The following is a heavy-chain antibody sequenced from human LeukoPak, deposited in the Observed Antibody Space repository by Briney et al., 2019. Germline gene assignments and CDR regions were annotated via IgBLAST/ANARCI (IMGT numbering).Heavy chain of an antibody. CDR1: GFTFSSYS. D-gene: IGHD5-24*01. Sequence: PGGSLRLSCAASGFTFSSYSMNWVRQAPGKGLEWVSYISSSSSTIYYADSVKGRFTISRDNSKNTLYLQMNSLRAEDTAVYYCAKPHGESRDGYNYVSFDYWGQGTLVTVSS. CDR2: ISSSSSTI. CDR3: AKPHGESRDGYNYVSFDY. V-gene: IGHV3-48*01. J-gene: IGHJ4*02.